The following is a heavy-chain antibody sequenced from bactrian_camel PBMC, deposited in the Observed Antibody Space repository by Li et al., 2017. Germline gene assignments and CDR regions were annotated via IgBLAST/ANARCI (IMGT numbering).Heavy chain of an antibody. D-gene: IGHD5*01. CDR2: IDSDGTT. J-gene: IGHJ4*01. Sequence: HVQLVESGGGSVQAGGSLRLSCAASGYDYSPNYMVMGWFRQGPGKEREEVATIDSDGTTTYSDSVKGRFTISRDNVKNTLYLQMNSLKPEDTAMYYCAAGRGTGRACYGYTYWGQGTQVTVS. CDR3: AAGRGTGRACYGYTY. CDR1: GYDYSPNYMV. V-gene: IGHV3S53*01.